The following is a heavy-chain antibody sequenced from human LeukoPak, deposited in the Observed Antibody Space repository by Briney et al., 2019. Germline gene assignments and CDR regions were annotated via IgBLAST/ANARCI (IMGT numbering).Heavy chain of an antibody. V-gene: IGHV3-53*01. J-gene: IGHJ4*02. D-gene: IGHD3-10*01. CDR3: ARVPDQLGFGELFFDY. CDR1: GFTVSSNY. CDR2: IYSGGST. Sequence: GGSLRLSCAASGFTVSSNYMSWVRQAPGKGLEWVSVIYSGGSTYYADSVKGRFTISRDNSKNTLYLQMNSLRVEDTAVYYCARVPDQLGFGELFFDYWGQGTLVTVSS.